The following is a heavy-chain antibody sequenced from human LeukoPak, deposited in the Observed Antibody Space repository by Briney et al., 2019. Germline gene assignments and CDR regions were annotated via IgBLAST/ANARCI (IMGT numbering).Heavy chain of an antibody. CDR2: IYYSGST. J-gene: IGHJ5*02. Sequence: PSETLSLTCTVSGGSISSSSYYWGWIRQPPGKGLEWIGSIYYSGSTYYNPSLKSRVTISVDTSKNQFSLKLSSVTAADTAVYYCARAEYQLLLTSFGPWGQGTLVTVSS. CDR1: GGSISSSSYY. CDR3: ARAEYQLLLTSFGP. D-gene: IGHD2-2*01. V-gene: IGHV4-39*07.